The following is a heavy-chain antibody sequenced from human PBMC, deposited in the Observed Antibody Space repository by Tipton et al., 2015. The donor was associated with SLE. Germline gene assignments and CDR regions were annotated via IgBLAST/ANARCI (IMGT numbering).Heavy chain of an antibody. D-gene: IGHD3-16*02. CDR1: GFIFSHYG. CDR3: ARGGKSYHYYYYMDV. Sequence: SLRLSCAASGFIFSHYGMHRVHQAPGKGLEWLEVIWYDGSNKDYADSVNGRFTISRDNSKNTLFLHMDSLRAGDTAVYYCARGGKSYHYYYYMDVWGKGTTVTVSS. V-gene: IGHV3-33*08. CDR2: IWYDGSNK. J-gene: IGHJ6*03.